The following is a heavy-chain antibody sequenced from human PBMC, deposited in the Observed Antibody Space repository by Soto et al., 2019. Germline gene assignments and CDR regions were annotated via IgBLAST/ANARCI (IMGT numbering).Heavy chain of an antibody. CDR3: ARLKREAVGRDV. CDR1: GYSFTSYW. V-gene: IGHV5-51*01. J-gene: IGHJ6*02. CDR2: IYPGDSDT. Sequence: GESLKISCKGSGYSFTSYWIAWVRQMPGKGLEWMGIIYPGDSDTRYSPSFEGQVTISADKSITTAYLQWSSLKASDTAMYYWARLKREAVGRDVGGQGPRATVS.